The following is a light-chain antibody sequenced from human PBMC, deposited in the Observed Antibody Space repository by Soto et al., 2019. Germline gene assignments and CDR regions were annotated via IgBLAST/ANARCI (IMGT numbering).Light chain of an antibody. J-gene: IGKJ4*01. Sequence: EIVLKQSPSTLSLSTGERATLSCRASQSVRSNYLAWYQQKPGQAPRFLIYDASSRATGIPDRFSGSGSGTDFTLTISRLEPEDFAVYYCQQYGSTPLTFGGGTKVDIK. V-gene: IGKV3-20*01. CDR1: QSVRSNY. CDR3: QQYGSTPLT. CDR2: DAS.